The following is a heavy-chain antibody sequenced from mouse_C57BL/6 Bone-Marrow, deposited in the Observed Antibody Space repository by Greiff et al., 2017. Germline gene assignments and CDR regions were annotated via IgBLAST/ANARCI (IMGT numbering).Heavy chain of an antibody. CDR1: GFTFSSSA. V-gene: IGHV5-4*01. Sequence: EVQLQESGGGLVKPGGSLKLSCAASGFTFSSSAMSWVRQTPEKRLEWVATISDGGSYTYYPDNVKGRFTISRDNAKNNLYLQMSHLKSEDTAMYYCARDRGYYYGSSYDYWGQGTTLTVSS. CDR2: ISDGGSYT. J-gene: IGHJ2*01. D-gene: IGHD1-1*01. CDR3: ARDRGYYYGSSYDY.